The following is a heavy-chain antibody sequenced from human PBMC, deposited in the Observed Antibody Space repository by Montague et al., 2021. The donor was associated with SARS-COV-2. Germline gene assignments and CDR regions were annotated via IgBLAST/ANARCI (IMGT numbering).Heavy chain of an antibody. D-gene: IGHD3-10*01. CDR2: SSGSDGGT. V-gene: IGHV3-23*01. J-gene: IGHJ6*02. CDR3: AKDSYYYGLGYGMDV. Sequence: SLRLSCAASGFTFSNSAMNWVRQAPGKGLEWVSGSSGSDGGTHYSDSVNGRFTISRDNSKNVLYLQMNSLRAEDTALYYCAKDSYYYGLGYGMDVWGQGTTVTVSS. CDR1: GFTFSNSA.